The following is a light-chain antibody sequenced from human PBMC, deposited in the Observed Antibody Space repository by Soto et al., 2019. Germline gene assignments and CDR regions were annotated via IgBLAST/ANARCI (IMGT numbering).Light chain of an antibody. V-gene: IGKV3-11*01. CDR3: QQRYNWPLT. CDR1: ESIRRY. J-gene: IGKJ4*01. Sequence: EIVLTQSPATLSLSPGQRATLSCRASESIRRYLAWYQQKPGKAPRLLIFDASNRATGLPARFSGSGSGTDFTLTISSLEPEDFAVYYCQQRYNWPLTFGGGTKVEVK. CDR2: DAS.